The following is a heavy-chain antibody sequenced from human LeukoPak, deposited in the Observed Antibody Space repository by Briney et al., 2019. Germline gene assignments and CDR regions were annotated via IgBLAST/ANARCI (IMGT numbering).Heavy chain of an antibody. Sequence: SQTLSLTCTVSGGSISSGSYYWSWIRQPAGKGLEWIVRIYTSGSTNYNPSLKSRVTISVDTSKNQFSLKLSSVTAADTAVYYCARGVGYCSSTSCYHYYGMDVWGQGTTVTVSS. D-gene: IGHD2-2*03. V-gene: IGHV4-61*02. CDR3: ARGVGYCSSTSCYHYYGMDV. J-gene: IGHJ6*02. CDR2: IYTSGST. CDR1: GGSISSGSYY.